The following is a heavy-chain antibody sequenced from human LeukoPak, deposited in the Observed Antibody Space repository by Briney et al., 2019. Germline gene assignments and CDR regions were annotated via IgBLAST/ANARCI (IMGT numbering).Heavy chain of an antibody. V-gene: IGHV3-74*01. CDR1: GFTFNSYW. J-gene: IGHJ4*02. D-gene: IGHD4-23*01. CDR2: INSDGSST. CDR3: ARERVYGGNRFDY. Sequence: GGSLRLSCAASGFTFNSYWMHWVRQAPGKGLVWVSRINSDGSSTRYADSVRGRFTISRDNAKNTLYLQMNSLRAEDTAVYYCARERVYGGNRFDYWGQGTLVTVSS.